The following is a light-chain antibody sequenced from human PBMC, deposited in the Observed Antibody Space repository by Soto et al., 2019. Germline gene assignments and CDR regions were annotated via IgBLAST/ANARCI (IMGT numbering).Light chain of an antibody. CDR1: QGISSW. CDR2: AAS. Sequence: DIQMTQSPSSLSASVGDRVTITCRASQGISSWLVWYQQKPGKAPKLLIYAASSSQSGVPSRFSGSGSGTDFTLTISSLQPEDFATYYCQQANSFPFSFGPGTKVDIK. V-gene: IGKV1-12*01. CDR3: QQANSFPFS. J-gene: IGKJ3*01.